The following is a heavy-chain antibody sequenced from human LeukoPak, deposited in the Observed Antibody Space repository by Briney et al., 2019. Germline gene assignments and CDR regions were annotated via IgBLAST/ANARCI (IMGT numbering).Heavy chain of an antibody. CDR2: IYTSGST. CDR3: ASFYDILTGWNY. D-gene: IGHD3-9*01. V-gene: IGHV4-61*02. CDR1: GGSISSSTYY. Sequence: SETLSLTCTVSGGSISSSTYYWSWIRQPAGKGLEWIGRIYTSGSTNYNPSLKSRVTISVDTSKNQFSLKLSSVTAADTAVYYCASFYDILTGWNYWGQGTLVTVSS. J-gene: IGHJ4*02.